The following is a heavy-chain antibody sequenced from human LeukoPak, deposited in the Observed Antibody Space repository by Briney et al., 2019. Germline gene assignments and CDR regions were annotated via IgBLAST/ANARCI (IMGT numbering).Heavy chain of an antibody. D-gene: IGHD5-12*01. J-gene: IGHJ6*02. CDR2: ISGGGYST. Sequence: PGGSLRLSCAASGFTFSSYAMSWVRRAPGKGLEWVSVISGGGYSTYYAASVKGRFTISRDNSKNTLYLQMNSLRAEDTAVYYCAKGPSDIVVSYYGMDVWGQGTTVTVSS. V-gene: IGHV3-23*01. CDR1: GFTFSSYA. CDR3: AKGPSDIVVSYYGMDV.